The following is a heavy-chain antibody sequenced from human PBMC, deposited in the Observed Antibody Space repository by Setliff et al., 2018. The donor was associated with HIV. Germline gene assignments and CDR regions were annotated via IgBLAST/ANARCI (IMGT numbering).Heavy chain of an antibody. V-gene: IGHV4-59*12. CDR2: IYYTGST. D-gene: IGHD3-10*01. J-gene: IGHJ5*02. CDR3: ARDYYSSGSYYHWFDP. Sequence: SETLSLTCTVSGGSISTYYWSWIRQPPGKGLEWIGYIYYTGSTYYNPSLTSRVTISVDTSKNQFSLTPRSVTAADTAVYYCARDYYSSGSYYHWFDPWGQGTLVTVSS. CDR1: GGSISTYY.